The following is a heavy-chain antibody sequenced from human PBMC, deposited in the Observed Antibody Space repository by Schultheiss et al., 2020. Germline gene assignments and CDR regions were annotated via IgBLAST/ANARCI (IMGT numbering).Heavy chain of an antibody. CDR2: INHSGST. Sequence: ETLSLTCAVYGGSFSGYYWSWIRQPPGKGLEWIGEINHSGSTNYNPSLKSRVTISVDTSKNQFSLKLSSVTAADTAVYYCARCPQWPVGRWFDPWGQGTLVTVSS. CDR1: GGSFSGYY. V-gene: IGHV4-34*01. D-gene: IGHD6-19*01. J-gene: IGHJ5*02. CDR3: ARCPQWPVGRWFDP.